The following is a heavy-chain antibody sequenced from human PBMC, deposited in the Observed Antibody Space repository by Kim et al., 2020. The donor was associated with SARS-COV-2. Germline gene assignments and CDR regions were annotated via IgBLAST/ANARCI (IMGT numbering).Heavy chain of an antibody. D-gene: IGHD3-3*01. V-gene: IGHV4-59*01. Sequence: SETLSLTCTVSGGSISSYDWNWVRQPPVKGLEWIGHLYHTGISDYNPSLKSRVMISVDTAKNQFSLKLTSVTAADTAVYYCASGSTFHNFWTGYYTPWFDPWGQGALVTVTS. CDR1: GGSISSYD. CDR3: ASGSTFHNFWTGYYTPWFDP. CDR2: LYHTGIS. J-gene: IGHJ5*02.